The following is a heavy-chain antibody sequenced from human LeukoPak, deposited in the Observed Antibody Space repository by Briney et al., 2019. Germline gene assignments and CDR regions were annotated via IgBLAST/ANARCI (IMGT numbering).Heavy chain of an antibody. CDR1: GFTVTRSA. D-gene: IGHD3-16*01. CDR3: AKGGEMRTFFFDS. J-gene: IGHJ4*02. CDR2: ISISGGDT. Sequence: GGSLRLSCVASGFTVTRSALSWVRQAPGKGLEWVSGISISGGDTPSADSVKGRFSISRDISKNTLYLQMSSLRADDTAMYYCAKGGEMRTFFFDSWGQGSLVTVSS. V-gene: IGHV3-23*01.